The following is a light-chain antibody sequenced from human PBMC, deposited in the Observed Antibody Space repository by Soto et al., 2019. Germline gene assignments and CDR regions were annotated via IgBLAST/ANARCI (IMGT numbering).Light chain of an antibody. CDR2: YDS. Sequence: SYELTQPPSVSVAPGKTARITCGGNNIGSKSVHWYQQKPGQAPVLVIYYDSDRPSGIPERFSGSKSGNTATLTISRVEAGDEADYYCQVWYSSSDHRVFGTGTKLTVL. J-gene: IGLJ1*01. V-gene: IGLV3-21*04. CDR3: QVWYSSSDHRV. CDR1: NIGSKS.